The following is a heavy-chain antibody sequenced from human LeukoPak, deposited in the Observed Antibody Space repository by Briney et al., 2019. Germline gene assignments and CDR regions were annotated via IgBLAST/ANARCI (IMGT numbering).Heavy chain of an antibody. CDR3: ARMGEGGGSLDY. J-gene: IGHJ4*02. V-gene: IGHV4-31*11. D-gene: IGHD1-26*01. Sequence: SQTLSLTCAVSGGSISSGGYSWSWIRQPPGKGLEWIGYIYYSGSTYYNPSLKSRVTISVDTSKNQFSLKLSSVTAADTAVYYCARMGEGGGSLDYWGQGTLVTVSS. CDR2: IYYSGST. CDR1: GGSISSGGYS.